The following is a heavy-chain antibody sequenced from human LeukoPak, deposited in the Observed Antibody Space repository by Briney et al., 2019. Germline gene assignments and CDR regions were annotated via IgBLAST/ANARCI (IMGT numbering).Heavy chain of an antibody. Sequence: PAGSLRLSCAASGFTFSSYPMSRVRQAPGKGLEGVSAISGSGGSTYYAETVKGRLTSTRDNSKNTLYLQMNSLRAEDTAVYYCAKVKVGRGLIVVVPAAQFDYWGQGTLVTVSS. CDR3: AKVKVGRGLIVVVPAAQFDY. V-gene: IGHV3-23*01. CDR1: GFTFSSYP. CDR2: ISGSGGST. J-gene: IGHJ4*02. D-gene: IGHD2-2*01.